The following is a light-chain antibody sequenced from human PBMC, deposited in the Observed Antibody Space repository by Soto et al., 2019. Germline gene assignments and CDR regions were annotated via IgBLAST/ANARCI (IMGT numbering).Light chain of an antibody. CDR1: QTVSSSY. J-gene: IGKJ2*01. V-gene: IGKV3-20*01. Sequence: IVLTQSPGTLSLSPGESATLSCRASQTVSSSYVAWYQQKHGRPPRLLIYGTSSRAAGVPDRFSGSGSGTDLTLTISRLQPEDFVVYYCQQYASVPYTFGQGTNLEI. CDR3: QQYASVPYT. CDR2: GTS.